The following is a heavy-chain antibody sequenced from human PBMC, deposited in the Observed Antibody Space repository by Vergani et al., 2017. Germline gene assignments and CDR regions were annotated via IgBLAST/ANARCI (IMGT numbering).Heavy chain of an antibody. CDR2: ISAYNGNT. J-gene: IGHJ6*02. D-gene: IGHD6-13*01. CDR3: ARDSSSSWSLDYYYGMDV. V-gene: IGHV1-18*01. CDR1: GYTFTSYG. Sequence: QVQLVQSGAEVKKPGASVKVSCKASGYTFTSYGISWVRQAPGQGLEWMGWISAYNGNTNYAQKLQGRVTMTTDTSTSTAYMELSRLRSDDTAVYYCARDSSSSWSLDYYYGMDVWGQGTTVTVSS.